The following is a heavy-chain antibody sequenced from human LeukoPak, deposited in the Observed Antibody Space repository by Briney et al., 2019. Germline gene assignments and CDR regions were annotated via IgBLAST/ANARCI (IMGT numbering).Heavy chain of an antibody. CDR1: GFTFSSYG. CDR3: AKAGIVVVPAANIGY. CDR2: IWYDGSNK. V-gene: IGHV3-33*06. Sequence: SGGSLRLSCAASGFTFSSYGMHWVRQAPGKGLEWVAVIWYDGSNKYYADSVKGRFTISRDNSKNTLYLQMNSLRAEDTAVYYCAKAGIVVVPAANIGYWGQGTLVTVSS. J-gene: IGHJ4*02. D-gene: IGHD2-2*01.